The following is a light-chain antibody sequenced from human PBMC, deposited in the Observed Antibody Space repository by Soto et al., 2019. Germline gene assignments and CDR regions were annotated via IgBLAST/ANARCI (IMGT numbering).Light chain of an antibody. Sequence: TQSPSSLSASVGDRVSITCRASQDIGDWLAWYQQKPGQAPRLLIHGAFTRATGIPARFSGSGSGTEFTLTISTLQSEDFAVYYCQQYGVSQGPFGGGTKVDIK. CDR3: QQYGVSQGP. V-gene: IGKV3-15*01. CDR1: QDIGDW. J-gene: IGKJ4*01. CDR2: GAF.